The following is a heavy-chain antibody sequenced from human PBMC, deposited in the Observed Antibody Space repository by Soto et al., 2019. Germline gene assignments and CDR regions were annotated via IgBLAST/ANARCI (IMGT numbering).Heavy chain of an antibody. J-gene: IGHJ3*02. D-gene: IGHD2-2*03. CDR2: FYPGDSTS. V-gene: IGHV5-51*01. CDR3: ARIIGYCRNNDCSWTFDI. CDR1: GYSFISYW. Sequence: PGESLKISCKTSGYSFISYWVAWVRQKPGKGLEWMGTFYPGDSTSTYSPSFRGQVTISVDKSISTAYLHLSSLKASDTAMYYCARIIGYCRNNDCSWTFDIWGQGTMVTV.